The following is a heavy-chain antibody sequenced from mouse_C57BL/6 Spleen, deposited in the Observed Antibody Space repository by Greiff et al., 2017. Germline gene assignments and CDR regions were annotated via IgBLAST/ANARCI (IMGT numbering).Heavy chain of an antibody. Sequence: QVQLKQSGAELVRPGASVKLSCKASGYTFTDYYINWVKQRPGQGLEWIGRIYPGSGNTYYNEKFKGKAKLTAEKSSSTAHMQLSSLTSEDSAVYFCARSLDGYYAFDYWGQGTTLTVSS. CDR2: IYPGSGNT. CDR3: ARSLDGYYAFDY. D-gene: IGHD2-3*01. V-gene: IGHV1-76*01. CDR1: GYTFTDYY. J-gene: IGHJ2*01.